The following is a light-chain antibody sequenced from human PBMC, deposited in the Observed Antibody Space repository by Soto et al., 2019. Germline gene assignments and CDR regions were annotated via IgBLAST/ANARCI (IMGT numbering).Light chain of an antibody. CDR1: QSVNSKY. V-gene: IGKV3-20*01. CDR2: GAS. Sequence: EIVLTQSPGTLSLSPGGGATLSCRASQSVNSKYLAWYQHKPGQAPRLLIYGASTRATGIPDRFSGSGSGTDFTLTISRLEPEDFAVYSCHQFGSSPAEYTFGQGTKLEIK. J-gene: IGKJ2*01. CDR3: HQFGSSPAEYT.